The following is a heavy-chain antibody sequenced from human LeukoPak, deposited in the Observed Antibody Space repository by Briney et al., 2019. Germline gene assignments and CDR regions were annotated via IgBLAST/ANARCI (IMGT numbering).Heavy chain of an antibody. CDR2: INHSGST. V-gene: IGHV4-34*01. Sequence: PSETLSLTCAVYGGSFSGYYWSWIRQPPGKGLEWIGEINHSGSTNYNPSLKSRVTISVDTSKNQFSLKLSSVTAADTAVYYCARWSMVRGVIILDYWGQGTLVTVSS. CDR1: GGSFSGYY. D-gene: IGHD3-10*01. CDR3: ARWSMVRGVIILDY. J-gene: IGHJ4*02.